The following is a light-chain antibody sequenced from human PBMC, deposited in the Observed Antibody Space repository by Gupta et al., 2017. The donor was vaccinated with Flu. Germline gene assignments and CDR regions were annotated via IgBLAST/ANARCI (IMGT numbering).Light chain of an antibody. Sequence: IKLPKSPSTLSASVGDRVTITCRASQSISNSLTWYQQKAGKAPKLLINAASTLQSGVQSRFSGSGSGTEFTLTIDTLQPEDFATYCCQQTDNIPYTFAQWTKVEIK. V-gene: IGKV1-39*01. CDR2: AAS. CDR3: QQTDNIPYT. CDR1: QSISNS. J-gene: IGKJ2*01.